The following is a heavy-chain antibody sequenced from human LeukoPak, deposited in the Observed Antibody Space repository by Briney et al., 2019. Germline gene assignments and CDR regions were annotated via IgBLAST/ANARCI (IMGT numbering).Heavy chain of an antibody. Sequence: PSETLSLTCTVSGGSISSYYWSWIRQPPGKGLEWIGYIYYSGSTNYNPSLKSRVTISVDTSKNQFSLRLSSVTAADTGVYYCARGGSGSYHYFDYWGQGTLVTVSS. CDR1: GGSISSYY. V-gene: IGHV4-59*12. CDR3: ARGGSGSYHYFDY. J-gene: IGHJ4*02. CDR2: IYYSGST. D-gene: IGHD3-10*01.